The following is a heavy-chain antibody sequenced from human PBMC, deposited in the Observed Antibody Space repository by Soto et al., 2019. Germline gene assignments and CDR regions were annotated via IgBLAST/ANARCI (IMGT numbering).Heavy chain of an antibody. Sequence: QVQLVQSGAEVRKPGASVKVSCKASGYPYTNSYMHWVRQAPGQGLEWMGWIHPNTGGTNYAQKFRGRVTMTRDTSVSTVYMELNRLTSDDTAIYFCASDFRTRGWFRQAGNFAMDVWGQGTTVTVS. J-gene: IGHJ6*02. CDR3: ASDFRTRGWFRQAGNFAMDV. V-gene: IGHV1-2*02. CDR2: IHPNTGGT. CDR1: GYPYTNSY. D-gene: IGHD6-19*01.